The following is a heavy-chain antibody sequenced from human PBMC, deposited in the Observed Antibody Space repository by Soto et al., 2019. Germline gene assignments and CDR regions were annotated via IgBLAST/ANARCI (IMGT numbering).Heavy chain of an antibody. Sequence: QVQLVESGGGVVQPGRSLRLSCAASGFMFSSYAMHWVRQAPGKGLEGVAVKTYDGSNKYYADSVKGRFTISRDNSKNTLYLQKNSLRAEDTAVYYCARAGGLLVDYWGQGTLVTVSS. J-gene: IGHJ4*02. CDR3: ARAGGLLVDY. CDR1: GFMFSSYA. V-gene: IGHV3-30-3*01. CDR2: KTYDGSNK. D-gene: IGHD1-26*01.